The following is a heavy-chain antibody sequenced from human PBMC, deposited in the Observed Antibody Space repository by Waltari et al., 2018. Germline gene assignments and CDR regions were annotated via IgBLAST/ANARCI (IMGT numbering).Heavy chain of an antibody. Sequence: QVQLVESGGGVVQPGGSLRLSCAASGFTFSNYPMHWVRQTPGKGLEWVAVISYTGTNSYYADSVKGRFTIARDNSRNTLFLQMTSLKTEDTAIYYCARPPYTGSCKDGSCSGADYWGQGTLVIVSA. D-gene: IGHD3-10*02. CDR3: ARPPYTGSCKDGSCSGADY. CDR2: ISYTGTNS. V-gene: IGHV3-30-3*01. J-gene: IGHJ4*02. CDR1: GFTFSNYP.